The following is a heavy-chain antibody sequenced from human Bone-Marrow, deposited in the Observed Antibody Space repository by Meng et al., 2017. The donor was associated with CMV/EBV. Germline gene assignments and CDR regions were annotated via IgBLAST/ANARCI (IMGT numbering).Heavy chain of an antibody. CDR3: ARDEPYYDFWSGSLGYGMDV. Sequence: GGSLRLSCAASGFTFSSYSMNWVRQAPGKGLEWVSSISSSSSYIYYADSVKGRFTISRDNAKNSLHLQMNSLRAEDTAVYYCARDEPYYDFWSGSLGYGMDVWGQGTTVTVSS. V-gene: IGHV3-21*01. D-gene: IGHD3-3*01. CDR2: ISSSSSYI. CDR1: GFTFSSYS. J-gene: IGHJ6*02.